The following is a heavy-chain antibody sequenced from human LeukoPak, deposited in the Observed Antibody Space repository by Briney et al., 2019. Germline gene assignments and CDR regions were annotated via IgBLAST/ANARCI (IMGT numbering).Heavy chain of an antibody. V-gene: IGHV3-20*04. CDR1: GFTFDDYG. CDR2: INWNGGST. J-gene: IGHJ3*02. D-gene: IGHD3-22*01. CDR3: VRVRNYYDSSGPKRGAFDI. Sequence: GGSLRLSCAASGFTFDDYGMSWVRQAPGKGLEWVSGINWNGGSTGYADSVKGRFTISRDNAKNSLYLQMNSLRAEDTALYYCVRVRNYYDSSGPKRGAFDIWGQGTMVTVSS.